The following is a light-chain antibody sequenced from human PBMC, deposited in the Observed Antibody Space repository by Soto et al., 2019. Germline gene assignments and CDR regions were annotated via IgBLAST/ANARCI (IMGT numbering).Light chain of an antibody. CDR3: QSYDSSLSGYV. CDR1: SSNIGAGYV. Sequence: QSVLTQPPSVSGAPGQRVTISCTGSSSNIGAGYVVHWYQQLPGIAPKLLIYANTNRPSGVPDRFSGSKSGTSASLAITGLQSEDEADYYCQSYDSSLSGYVFGTGTKLTVL. J-gene: IGLJ1*01. V-gene: IGLV1-40*01. CDR2: ANT.